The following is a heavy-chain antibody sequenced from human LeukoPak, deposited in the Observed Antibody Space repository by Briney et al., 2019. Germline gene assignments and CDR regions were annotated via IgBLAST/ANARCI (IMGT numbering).Heavy chain of an antibody. V-gene: IGHV4-34*01. CDR1: GGSFSGHY. Sequence: SETLSLTCAVYGGSFSGHYWSWIRQPPGKGLEWIGEINHSGSTNYNPSLKSRVTISVDTSKNQFSLKLSSVTAADTAVYYCARGPPVYYDFWSGRCRFDPWGQGTLVTVSS. D-gene: IGHD3-3*01. CDR3: ARGPPVYYDFWSGRCRFDP. J-gene: IGHJ5*02. CDR2: INHSGST.